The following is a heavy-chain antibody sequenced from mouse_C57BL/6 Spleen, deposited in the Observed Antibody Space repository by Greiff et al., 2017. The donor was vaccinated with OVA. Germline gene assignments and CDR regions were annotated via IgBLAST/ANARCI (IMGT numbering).Heavy chain of an antibody. CDR1: GYSITSGYY. Sequence: EVKLQESGPGLVKPSQSLSLTCSVTGYSITSGYYWNWIRQFPGNKLEWMGYISYDGSNNYNPSLKNRISITRDTSKNQFFLKLNSVTTEDTATYYCAREGPVVAKDYFDYWGQGTTLTVSS. CDR3: AREGPVVAKDYFDY. J-gene: IGHJ2*01. V-gene: IGHV3-6*01. D-gene: IGHD1-1*01. CDR2: ISYDGSN.